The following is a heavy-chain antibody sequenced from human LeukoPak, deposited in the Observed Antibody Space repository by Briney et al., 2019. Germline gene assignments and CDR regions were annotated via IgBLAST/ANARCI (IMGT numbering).Heavy chain of an antibody. CDR2: INPNSGGT. CDR1: GYTFTGYY. CDR3: ARVRVKAVAGTGLQA. J-gene: IGHJ4*02. D-gene: IGHD6-19*01. Sequence: GASVKVSCKASGYTFTGYYMHWVRQAPGQGLEWMGWINPNSGGTNYAQKFQGRVTMTRDTSISTAYMELSRLRSDDTAVYYCARVRVKAVAGTGLQAWGRGTLVTVSS. V-gene: IGHV1-2*02.